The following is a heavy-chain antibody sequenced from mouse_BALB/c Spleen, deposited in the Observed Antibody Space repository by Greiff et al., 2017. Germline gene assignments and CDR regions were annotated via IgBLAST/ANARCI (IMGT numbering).Heavy chain of an antibody. Sequence: QVQLQQSGAELVKPGASVKLSCKASGYTFTSYYMYWVKQRPGQGLEWIAEINPSNGGTNFNEKFKSKATLTVDKSSSTAYMQLSSLTSEDSAVYYCTRSAYYRTWYAMDYGGQGTSVTVSS. CDR1: GYTFTSYY. V-gene: IGHV1S81*02. D-gene: IGHD2-14*01. CDR3: TRSAYYRTWYAMDY. CDR2: INPSNGGT. J-gene: IGHJ4*01.